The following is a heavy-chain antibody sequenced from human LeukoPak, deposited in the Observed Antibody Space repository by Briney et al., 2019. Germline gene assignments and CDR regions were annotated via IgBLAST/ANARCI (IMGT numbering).Heavy chain of an antibody. Sequence: ASVKVSCKPSGYTFTTYDINWVPQATGQGLEWMGWINPNSGNTGYAQKFQGRVTITRNNSLSTASMELSSLRSEDTAVYYCAKGSSGYYHGSYNWFDPWGQGTLVTVSS. CDR2: INPNSGNT. J-gene: IGHJ5*02. V-gene: IGHV1-8*03. D-gene: IGHD3-22*01. CDR1: GYTFTTYD. CDR3: AKGSSGYYHGSYNWFDP.